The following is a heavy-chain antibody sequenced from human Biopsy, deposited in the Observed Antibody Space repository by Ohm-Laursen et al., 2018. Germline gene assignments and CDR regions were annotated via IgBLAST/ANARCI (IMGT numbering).Heavy chain of an antibody. CDR3: ARRRAAPTYWYFDL. CDR1: GGPLSGYH. V-gene: IGHV4-34*01. CDR2: INDGGTT. J-gene: IGHJ2*01. D-gene: IGHD6-13*01. Sequence: SDTLSLTCAVYGGPLSGYHWTWFRQPPGDGLEWIGEINDGGTTYHNPSIKSRLTILVDTSKNQFSLKVNSVTAAYTAVYYCARRRAAPTYWYFDLWGRGTLVTVSS.